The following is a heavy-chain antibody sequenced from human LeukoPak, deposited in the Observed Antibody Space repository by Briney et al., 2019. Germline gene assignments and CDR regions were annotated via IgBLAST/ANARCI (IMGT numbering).Heavy chain of an antibody. J-gene: IGHJ6*03. V-gene: IGHV3-23*01. Sequence: QAGGSLRLSCAASGFTFSSYAMSWVRQGPGKGLEWVSAISGSGGSTYYADSVKGRFTVSRDNSKNTLYLQMNSLRAEDTAVYYCAKAYYYDSSGYYYYYYYMDVWGKGTTVTVSS. CDR3: AKAYYYDSSGYYYYYYYMDV. D-gene: IGHD3-22*01. CDR1: GFTFSSYA. CDR2: ISGSGGST.